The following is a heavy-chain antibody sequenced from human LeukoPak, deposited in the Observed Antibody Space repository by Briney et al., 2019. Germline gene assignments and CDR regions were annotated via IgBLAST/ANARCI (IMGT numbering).Heavy chain of an antibody. J-gene: IGHJ6*02. Sequence: ASVKVSCKASGYTFTSYGISWVRQAPGQGLEWMGWISAYNGNINYAQKLQGRVTMGTDTSTSTAYMELRSLRSDDTAVYYCARVGATTTHYYSYGMDVWGQGTTVTVSS. CDR1: GYTFTSYG. CDR2: ISAYNGNI. CDR3: ARVGATTTHYYSYGMDV. D-gene: IGHD1-26*01. V-gene: IGHV1-18*01.